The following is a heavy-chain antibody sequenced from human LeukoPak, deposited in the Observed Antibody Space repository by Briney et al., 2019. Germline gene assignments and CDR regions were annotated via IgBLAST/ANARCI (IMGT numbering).Heavy chain of an antibody. CDR3: ARVNTMVRGDQY. CDR2: IYYSGST. J-gene: IGHJ4*02. CDR1: GYSISSGYY. D-gene: IGHD3-10*01. V-gene: IGHV4-38-2*02. Sequence: SETLSLTCIVSGYSISSGYYWGWIRQPPGKGLEWIGNIYYSGSTYYNPSLKSRVTVSVDTSKNQFSLRLSSVTAADTAVYYCARVNTMVRGDQYWGQGTLVTVSS.